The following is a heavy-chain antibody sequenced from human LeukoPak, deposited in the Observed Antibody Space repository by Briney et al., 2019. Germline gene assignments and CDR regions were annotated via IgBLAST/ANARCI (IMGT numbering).Heavy chain of an antibody. Sequence: SVKVSCKASGGTFSSYAISWVRQAPGQGLEWMARIIRIRGIANYAQRFQGRVTITADKSTSTAYTELSSLRSEETAVYYCAKDQGLTAPPPYGLDVWGQGTTVIVSS. CDR2: IIRIRGIA. CDR1: GGTFSSYA. D-gene: IGHD5-18*01. J-gene: IGHJ6*02. CDR3: AKDQGLTAPPPYGLDV. V-gene: IGHV1-69*04.